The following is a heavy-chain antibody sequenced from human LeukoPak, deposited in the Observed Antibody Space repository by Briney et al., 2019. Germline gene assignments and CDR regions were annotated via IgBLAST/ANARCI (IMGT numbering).Heavy chain of an antibody. CDR1: GFTVSSNY. J-gene: IGHJ3*02. CDR2: IYSGGST. CDR3: TRANTVSIFGVIILDAFDI. Sequence: GGSLRLSCAASGFTVSSNYMSWVRQAPGKGLEWVSVIYSGGSTYYADPVKGRFTISRDNSKNTLYLQMNSLRAEDTAVYYCTRANTVSIFGVIILDAFDIWGQGTMVTVSS. D-gene: IGHD3-3*01. V-gene: IGHV3-53*01.